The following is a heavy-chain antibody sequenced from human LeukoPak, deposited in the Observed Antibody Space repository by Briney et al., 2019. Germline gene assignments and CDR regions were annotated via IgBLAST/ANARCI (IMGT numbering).Heavy chain of an antibody. V-gene: IGHV3-9*01. D-gene: IGHD6-19*01. CDR2: ISWNSGSI. CDR1: GFTFDDYA. J-gene: IGHJ4*02. Sequence: GGSLRLSCAASGFTFDDYAMHWVRQAPGKGLEWVSGISWNSGSIGYADSVKGRFTISRDNAKNSLYLQMNSLRAEDTALYYCAKAGGIAVADVLDYWGQGTLVTVSS. CDR3: AKAGGIAVADVLDY.